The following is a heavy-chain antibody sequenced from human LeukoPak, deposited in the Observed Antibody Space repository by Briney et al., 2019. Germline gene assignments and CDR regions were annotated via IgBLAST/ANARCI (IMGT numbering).Heavy chain of an antibody. Sequence: GGSLRLSCAASGFTISSDAMSWVRQAPGKGLEWVSAISGSGGSTYYADSVKGRSTISRDNSKNTLYLQMNSLRAEDTAIYYCAKGSKGTYDYWGQGTLVTVSS. J-gene: IGHJ4*02. CDR3: AKGSKGTYDY. V-gene: IGHV3-23*01. CDR2: ISGSGGST. CDR1: GFTISSDA.